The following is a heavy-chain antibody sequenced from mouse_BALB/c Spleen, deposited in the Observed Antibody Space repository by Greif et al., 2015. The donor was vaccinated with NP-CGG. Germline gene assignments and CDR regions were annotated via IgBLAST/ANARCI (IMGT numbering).Heavy chain of an antibody. CDR2: ISSGGGST. Sequence: EVNVVESGGGLVKPGGSLKLSCAASGFAFSSYDMSWVRQTPEKRLEWVAYISSGGGSTYYPDTVKGRLTISRDNAKNTLYLQMSSLKSEDTAMYYCARQDYDDAMDYWGQGTSVTVSS. V-gene: IGHV5-12-1*01. J-gene: IGHJ4*01. D-gene: IGHD2-4*01. CDR3: ARQDYDDAMDY. CDR1: GFAFSSYD.